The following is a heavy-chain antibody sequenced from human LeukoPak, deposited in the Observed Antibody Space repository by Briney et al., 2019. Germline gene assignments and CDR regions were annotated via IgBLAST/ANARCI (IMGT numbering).Heavy chain of an antibody. CDR2: IKNDGSGI. D-gene: IGHD3-16*02. J-gene: IGHJ3*02. CDR1: GFNFINTW. CDR3: AKGEITFGGVIVGDAFDI. Sequence: PGGSLRLSCAASGFNFINTWMHWVRQAPGKGLVWVARIKNDGSGIIYADSVKGRFTISRDNARNTLYLQMNSLRAEDTAVYYCAKGEITFGGVIVGDAFDIWGQGTMVTVSS. V-gene: IGHV3-74*01.